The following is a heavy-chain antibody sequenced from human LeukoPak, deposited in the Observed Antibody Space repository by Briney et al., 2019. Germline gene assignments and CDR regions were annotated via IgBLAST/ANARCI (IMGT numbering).Heavy chain of an antibody. CDR2: IYYSGST. J-gene: IGHJ5*02. D-gene: IGHD2-2*01. CDR1: GGSISSSSYY. V-gene: IGHV4-39*07. Sequence: SETLSLTCTVSGGSISSSSYYWGWIRQPPGKGLEWIGSIYYSGSTYYNPSLKGRVTISVDTSKNQFSLKLSSVTAADTAVYYCARGRLSGLVPAAISRSNWFDPWGQGTLVTVSS. CDR3: ARGRLSGLVPAAISRSNWFDP.